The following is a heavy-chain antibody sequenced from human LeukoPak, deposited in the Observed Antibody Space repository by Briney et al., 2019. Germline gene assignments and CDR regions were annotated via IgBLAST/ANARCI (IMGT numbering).Heavy chain of an antibody. Sequence: GGSLRLSCAASGFTFSSYWVHWVRQAPGKGLVWVSPITSDGSSTSYADSVKGRFTISRDNAKNTLSLQMNSLRAEDTAVYYCARVGGSSAFDIWGQGTMVIVSS. CDR3: ARVGGSSAFDI. CDR1: GFTFSSYW. D-gene: IGHD1-26*01. V-gene: IGHV3-74*01. J-gene: IGHJ3*02. CDR2: ITSDGSST.